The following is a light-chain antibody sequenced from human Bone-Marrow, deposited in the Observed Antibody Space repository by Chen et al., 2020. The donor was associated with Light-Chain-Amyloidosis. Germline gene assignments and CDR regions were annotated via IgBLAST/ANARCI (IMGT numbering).Light chain of an antibody. CDR1: SSDVGGYNY. J-gene: IGLJ2*01. V-gene: IGLV2-14*01. CDR3: SSYTSSSHVV. CDR2: EVS. Sequence: QSALTQPASVSGSPGQSITISCTGTSSDVGGYNYVSWYQLHPGKAPKLLIYEVSNRPSGVSKRFSGSKSGNTASLTISGLQAEGEADYYCSSYTSSSHVVFGGGTKLTVL.